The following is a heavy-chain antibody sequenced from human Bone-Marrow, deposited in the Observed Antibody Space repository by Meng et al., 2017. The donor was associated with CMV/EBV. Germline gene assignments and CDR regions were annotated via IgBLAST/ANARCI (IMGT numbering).Heavy chain of an antibody. V-gene: IGHV3-30*02. CDR3: AKVRPYYYGSGSYSYYYYGMDV. J-gene: IGHJ6*02. D-gene: IGHD3-10*01. CDR2: IRYGGSNK. CDR1: GFTFSSYG. Sequence: GESLKISCAASGFTFSSYGMHWVRQAPGKGLEWVAFIRYGGSNKYYADSVKGRFTISRDNSKNTLYLKMNSLRAEDTAVYYCAKVRPYYYGSGSYSYYYYGMDVWGQGTTVTVSS.